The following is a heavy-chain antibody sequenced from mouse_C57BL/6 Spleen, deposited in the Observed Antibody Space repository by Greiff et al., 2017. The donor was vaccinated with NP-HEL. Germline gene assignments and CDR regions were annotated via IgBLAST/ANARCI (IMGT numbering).Heavy chain of an antibody. CDR3: ARSAGSPFDY. J-gene: IGHJ2*01. CDR2: INPNNGGT. V-gene: IGHV1-26*01. Sequence: VQLKESGPELVKPGASVKISCKASGYTFTDYYMNWVKQSHGKSLEWIGDINPNNGGTSYNQKFKGKATLTVDKSSSTAYMELRSLTSEDSAVYYCARSAGSPFDYWGQGTTLTVSS. CDR1: GYTFTDYY. D-gene: IGHD1-1*01.